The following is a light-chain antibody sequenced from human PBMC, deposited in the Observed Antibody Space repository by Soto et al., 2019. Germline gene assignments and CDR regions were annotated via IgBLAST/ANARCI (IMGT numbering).Light chain of an antibody. CDR3: QQSDSAIRT. J-gene: IGKJ3*01. CDR2: GAS. V-gene: IGKV1-39*01. Sequence: DIQMTQSPSSLSASVGDRVTLTCRASQSISSYLNWYQQKPGKAPKLLIYGASTLQSGVPSRFSGSSSGTDFTLTISCLQPEDFATYYCQQSDSAIRTFGPGTKVDIK. CDR1: QSISSY.